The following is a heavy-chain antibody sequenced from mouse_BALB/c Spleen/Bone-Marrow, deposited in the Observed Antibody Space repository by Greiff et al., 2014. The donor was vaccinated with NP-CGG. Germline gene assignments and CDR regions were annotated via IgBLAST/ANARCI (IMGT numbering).Heavy chain of an antibody. J-gene: IGHJ3*01. V-gene: IGHV3-2*02. Sequence: EVKLVESGPGLVKPSQSLSLTCTVTGYSITSDYAWNWIRQFPGNKLEWMGYISYSANTNYNPSLKSRISITRDTSKNQFFLQLNSVTAEDTATYYCTRGTTAGFAYRGLGTLVTVSA. D-gene: IGHD1-2*01. CDR2: ISYSANT. CDR3: TRGTTAGFAY. CDR1: GYSITSDYA.